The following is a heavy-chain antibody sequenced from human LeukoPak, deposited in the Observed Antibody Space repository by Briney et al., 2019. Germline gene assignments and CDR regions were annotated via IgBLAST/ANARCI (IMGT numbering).Heavy chain of an antibody. J-gene: IGHJ5*02. CDR3: ARATSPDSAWFDP. D-gene: IGHD2/OR15-2a*01. Sequence: GGSLRLSCAASGFTFSSYSMNWVRQAPGKGLEWVSSISSSSSYIYYADSMKDRFTISRDNAKNSLYLQMNSLRAEDTAVYYCARATSPDSAWFDPWGQGTLVTVSS. V-gene: IGHV3-21*01. CDR2: ISSSSSYI. CDR1: GFTFSSYS.